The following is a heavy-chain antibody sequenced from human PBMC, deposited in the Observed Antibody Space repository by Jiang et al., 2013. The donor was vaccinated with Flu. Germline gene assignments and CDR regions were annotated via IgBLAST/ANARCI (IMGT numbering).Heavy chain of an antibody. CDR2: IILVFGKT. D-gene: IGHD1-26*01. V-gene: IGHV1-69*02. J-gene: IGHJ4*02. Sequence: GAEVKKPGSSVKVSCKASGGSVSSNIISWVRQAPGQGLEWMGRIILVFGKTNYAQKFQGRLTITADKPTGTAYMELSSLRSEDTAVYYCASGSRMSGSWGQGTLVTVSS. CDR3: ASGSRMSGS. CDR1: GGSVSSNI.